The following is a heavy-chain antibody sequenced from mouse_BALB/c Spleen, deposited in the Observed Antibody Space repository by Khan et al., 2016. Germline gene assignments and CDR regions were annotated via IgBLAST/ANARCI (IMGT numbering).Heavy chain of an antibody. Sequence: VQLQESGAELVKPGASVKLSCTASGFNIKDTYMHWVKQRPEQGLEWIGRIDPANGNTKYDPKFQGKATITADTSSNTAYLQLSSLTSEDTDVYYCAHGNYGFAYWGQGTLVTVSA. CDR2: IDPANGNT. V-gene: IGHV14-3*02. CDR3: AHGNYGFAY. CDR1: GFNIKDTY. D-gene: IGHD2-1*01. J-gene: IGHJ3*01.